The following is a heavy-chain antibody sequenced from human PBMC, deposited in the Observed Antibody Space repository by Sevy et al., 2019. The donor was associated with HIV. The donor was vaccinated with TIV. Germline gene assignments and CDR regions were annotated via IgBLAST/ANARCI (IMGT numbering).Heavy chain of an antibody. CDR1: GFTFSSYA. CDR3: AKDLVVLVGDAFDR. D-gene: IGHD2-8*02. Sequence: GGSLRLSCAASGFTFSSYAMSCVRQAPGKGLEWVSAISGSGGDTYYAHSVKGRFTISKDNSKNTLYLQMNSLRADDTAVYYCAKDLVVLVGDAFDRWGQGTMVTAS. CDR2: ISGSGGDT. V-gene: IGHV3-23*01. J-gene: IGHJ3*02.